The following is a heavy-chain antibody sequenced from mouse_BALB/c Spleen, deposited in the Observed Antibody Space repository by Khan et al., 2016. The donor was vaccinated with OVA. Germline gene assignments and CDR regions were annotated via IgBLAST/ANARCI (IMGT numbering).Heavy chain of an antibody. D-gene: IGHD1-1*01. V-gene: IGHV1S136*01. J-gene: IGHJ3*01. Sequence: EVQLQESGPELVKPGASVKMSCKASGYTFTNYIIHWVKQKPGQGLEWIGYINPHNDGTKYNEKFKGKATLTSDKSSNTAYMELSGLTSEDSAVYYCARDYGSSFWFADWGQGTLVTVSA. CDR3: ARDYGSSFWFAD. CDR1: GYTFTNYI. CDR2: INPHNDGT.